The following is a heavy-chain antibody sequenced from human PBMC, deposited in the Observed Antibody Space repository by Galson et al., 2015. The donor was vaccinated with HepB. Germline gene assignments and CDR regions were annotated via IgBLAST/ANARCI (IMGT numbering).Heavy chain of an antibody. Sequence: SVKVSCKASGYTFTSYAMNWVRQAPGQGLEWMGWINTNTGNPTYAQGFTGRFVFSLDTSVSTAYLQISSLKAEDTAVYYCARGAHQGRLWEWLVPDYWGQGTLVTVSS. CDR3: ARGAHQGRLWEWLVPDY. V-gene: IGHV7-4-1*02. D-gene: IGHD6-19*01. CDR1: GYTFTSYA. CDR2: INTNTGNP. J-gene: IGHJ4*02.